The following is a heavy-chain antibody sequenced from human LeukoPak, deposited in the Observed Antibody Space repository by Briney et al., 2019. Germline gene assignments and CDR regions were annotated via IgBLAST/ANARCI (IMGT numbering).Heavy chain of an antibody. CDR1: GGSVSSHF. Sequence: SETLSLTCTVSGGSVSSHFWSWIRQPAGKGLEWIGRIYTSGSTSYNPSLKSRVTMSVDTSKNQFSLKLSSVTAADTAVYYCARQYYYDSGGFSTYFDYWGQGTLVTVSS. J-gene: IGHJ4*02. V-gene: IGHV4-4*07. CDR3: ARQYYYDSGGFSTYFDY. D-gene: IGHD3-22*01. CDR2: IYTSGST.